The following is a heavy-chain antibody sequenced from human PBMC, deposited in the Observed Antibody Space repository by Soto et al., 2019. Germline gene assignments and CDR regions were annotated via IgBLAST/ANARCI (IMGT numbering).Heavy chain of an antibody. CDR3: ARVKHSSGWYPYYYGMDV. J-gene: IGHJ6*02. CDR1: GFTFSSYA. D-gene: IGHD6-19*01. Sequence: PGGSLRLSCAASGFTFSSYAMHWVRQAPGKGLEWVAVISYDGSNKYYADSVKGRFTISRDNSKNTLYLQMNSLRAEDTAVYYSARVKHSSGWYPYYYGMDVWGQGTTVTVSS. V-gene: IGHV3-30-3*01. CDR2: ISYDGSNK.